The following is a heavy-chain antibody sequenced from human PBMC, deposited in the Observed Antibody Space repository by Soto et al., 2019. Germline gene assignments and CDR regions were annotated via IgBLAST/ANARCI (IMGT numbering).Heavy chain of an antibody. D-gene: IGHD5-18*01. CDR3: ARDDLFSPQDTAMVTGDYYYGMDV. V-gene: IGHV5-51*01. J-gene: IGHJ6*02. Sequence: GESLKISCKGSGYRFTSYWIGWVRQMPGKGLEWMGIIYPGDSDTRYSPSFQGQVTISADKSISTAYLQWSSLKASDTAMYYCARDDLFSPQDTAMVTGDYYYGMDVWGQGTTVTSP. CDR1: GYRFTSYW. CDR2: IYPGDSDT.